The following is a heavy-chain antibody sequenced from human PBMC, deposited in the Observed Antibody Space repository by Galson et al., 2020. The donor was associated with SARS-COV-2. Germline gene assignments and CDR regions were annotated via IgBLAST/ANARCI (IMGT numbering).Heavy chain of an antibody. V-gene: IGHV3-53*01. CDR2: IYSGGTT. Sequence: GGSLRLSCAASGFTVSSNYMSWVRQAPGKGLEWVSIIYSGGTTYYADSVKGRFTISRDNSENTLYLQMNSLRAEDTAVYYCARGKDGYNLVYFGGHFDYWGPGILVTVSS. CDR3: ARGKDGYNLVYFGGHFDY. D-gene: IGHD3-3*01. CDR1: GFTVSSNY. J-gene: IGHJ4*02.